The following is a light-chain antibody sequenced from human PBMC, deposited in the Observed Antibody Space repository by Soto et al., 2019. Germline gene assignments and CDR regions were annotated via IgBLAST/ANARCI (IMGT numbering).Light chain of an antibody. CDR3: QHYIAWPPLFT. CDR1: QSLSSS. V-gene: IGKV3-15*01. CDR2: GAS. Sequence: EIVLTQSPATLSVSPGERATLSCRASQSLSSSLAWYQQKPGQPPRLLIYGASTRAAGIPARFSGSGSTTEFTLSISGLQSEDFALSYCQHYIAWPPLFTFGPGSRVDVK. J-gene: IGKJ3*01.